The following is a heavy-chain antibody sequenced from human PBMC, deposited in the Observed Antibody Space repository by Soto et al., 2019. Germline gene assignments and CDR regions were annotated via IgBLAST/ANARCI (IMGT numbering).Heavy chain of an antibody. CDR3: ARAPTGTTSWFDP. Sequence: SVKVSCKACGCTFGSYAMRCVRQAPGQGLEWMGGIIPIFGTANYAQKFQGRVTITADESTSTAYMELSSLRSEDTAVYYCARAPTGTTSWFDPWGQGTLVPVSS. CDR2: IIPIFGTA. J-gene: IGHJ5*02. CDR1: GCTFGSYA. D-gene: IGHD1-1*01. V-gene: IGHV1-69*13.